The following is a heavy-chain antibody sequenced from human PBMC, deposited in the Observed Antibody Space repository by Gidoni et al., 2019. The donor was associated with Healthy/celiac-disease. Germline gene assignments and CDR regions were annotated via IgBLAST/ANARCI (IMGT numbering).Heavy chain of an antibody. CDR3: ARGVFELGYCSSTSCYQLEANAFDI. CDR2: IKQDGSEK. V-gene: IGHV3-7*01. CDR1: GFPFSSYW. Sequence: EVQLVESGGGLVQPGGSLRLSCAASGFPFSSYWMSWVRQAPGKGLEWVANIKQDGSEKYYVDSVKGRFTISRDNAKNSLYLQMNSLRAEDTAVYYCARGVFELGYCSSTSCYQLEANAFDIWGQGTMVTVSS. J-gene: IGHJ3*02. D-gene: IGHD2-2*01.